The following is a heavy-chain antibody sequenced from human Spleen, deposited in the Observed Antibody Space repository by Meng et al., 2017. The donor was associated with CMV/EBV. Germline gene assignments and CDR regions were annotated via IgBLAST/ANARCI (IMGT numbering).Heavy chain of an antibody. CDR1: GFPFSSYS. CDR2: ISYDGRIK. Sequence: LSCAASGFPFSSYSLHWVRQAPGKGLEWVALISYDGRIKHYADSVKGRFTLSRDSSKNSLYLQMNSLRPDDTAIYYCASPPSSGRDYWGQGTLVTVSS. J-gene: IGHJ4*02. CDR3: ASPPSSGRDY. V-gene: IGHV3-30*14. D-gene: IGHD6-25*01.